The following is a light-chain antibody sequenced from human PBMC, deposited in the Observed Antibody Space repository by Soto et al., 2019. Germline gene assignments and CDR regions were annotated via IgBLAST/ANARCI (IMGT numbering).Light chain of an antibody. J-gene: IGKJ1*01. CDR1: QSVSSSY. V-gene: IGKV3-20*01. Sequence: EIVLTQSPGTLSLSPGERATLSCRASQSVSSSYLAWYQQKPGQAPRPLIYGASSSAIGIPDRFSGSGSGTYFTLTISRPEPEDFTVYYCQQYGSSPWTFGQGTKVEIK. CDR2: GAS. CDR3: QQYGSSPWT.